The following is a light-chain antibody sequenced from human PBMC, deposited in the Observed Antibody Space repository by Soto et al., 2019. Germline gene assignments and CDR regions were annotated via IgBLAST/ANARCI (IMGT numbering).Light chain of an antibody. Sequence: EIVLTQSPGTLCLSPGERATLSCRASQSVRSDYLAWYQQKPGQAPRLHIYGASTRATGIPDRFTGSGSGTDFTLTISRLEPEDFAVYYCQQYGSSPRTFGQGTKVDIK. J-gene: IGKJ1*01. V-gene: IGKV3-20*01. CDR1: QSVRSDY. CDR3: QQYGSSPRT. CDR2: GAS.